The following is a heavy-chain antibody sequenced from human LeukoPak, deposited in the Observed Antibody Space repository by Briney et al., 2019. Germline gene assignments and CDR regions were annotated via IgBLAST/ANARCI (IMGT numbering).Heavy chain of an antibody. CDR3: ARDGGGDIVVAFAFDI. J-gene: IGHJ3*02. D-gene: IGHD2-15*01. Sequence: GGSLRLSCAASGFTFGRYSMYWVRQAPGKGLQWVSYIGGVSSTISYADSVKGRFTISRDNSKNTLYLQMNSLRAEDTAVYYCARDGGGDIVVAFAFDIWGQGTMVTVSS. V-gene: IGHV3-48*01. CDR2: IGGVSSTI. CDR1: GFTFGRYS.